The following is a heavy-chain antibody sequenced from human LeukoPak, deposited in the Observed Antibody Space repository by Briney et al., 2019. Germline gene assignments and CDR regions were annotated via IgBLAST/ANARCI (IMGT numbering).Heavy chain of an antibody. J-gene: IGHJ4*02. Sequence: GGSLRLSCAASGFTFSIYGMHWVRQAPGKGLEWVAVISYDGSNKYYADSVKGRFTISRDNSKNTLYLQMNSLRAEDTAVYYCAGGPKYSSSWYDIGIDYWGQGTLVTVSS. CDR3: AGGPKYSSSWYDIGIDY. D-gene: IGHD6-13*01. CDR1: GFTFSIYG. V-gene: IGHV3-30*03. CDR2: ISYDGSNK.